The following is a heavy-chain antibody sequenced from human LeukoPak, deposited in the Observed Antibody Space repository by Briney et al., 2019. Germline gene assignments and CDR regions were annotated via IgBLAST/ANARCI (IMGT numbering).Heavy chain of an antibody. CDR2: IYSGGST. J-gene: IGHJ4*02. V-gene: IGHV3-66*04. CDR3: ARLYTYYYDSSGSKSDY. D-gene: IGHD3-22*01. Sequence: PGGSLRLSCAASGFTVSSNYMSWVRQAPGKGLEWVSVIYSGGSTYYADSVKGRFTISRDNAKNSLYLQMNSLRAEDTAVYYCARLYTYYYDSSGSKSDYWGQGTLVTVSS. CDR1: GFTVSSNY.